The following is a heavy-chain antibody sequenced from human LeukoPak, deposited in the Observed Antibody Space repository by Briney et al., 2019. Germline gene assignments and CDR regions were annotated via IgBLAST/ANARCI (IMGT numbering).Heavy chain of an antibody. D-gene: IGHD6-13*01. CDR3: AKEVIAAAGLTPFDY. V-gene: IGHV3-23*01. CDR1: GFTFSTYA. J-gene: IGHJ4*02. Sequence: GGSLRLSCAASGFTFSTYAMSWVRQAPGKGLEWVSAISGSGGNTYYADSVKGRFTISRDNSKNTLYLQMNSLRAEDTAVYYCAKEVIAAAGLTPFDYWGQGTLVTVSS. CDR2: ISGSGGNT.